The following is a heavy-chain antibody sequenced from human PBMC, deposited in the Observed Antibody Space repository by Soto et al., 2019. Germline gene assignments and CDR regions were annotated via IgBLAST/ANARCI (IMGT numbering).Heavy chain of an antibody. CDR1: GGSISSGDYY. Sequence: TLSLTCTVSGGSISSGDYYWSWIRQPPGKGLEWIGYIYYSGSTYYNPSLKSRVTISVDTSKNQFSLKLSSVTAADTAVYYCARDPGYSYGFRYYYYYGMDVWGQGTTVTVSS. CDR2: IYYSGST. CDR3: ARDPGYSYGFRYYYYYGMDV. J-gene: IGHJ6*02. V-gene: IGHV4-30-4*01. D-gene: IGHD5-18*01.